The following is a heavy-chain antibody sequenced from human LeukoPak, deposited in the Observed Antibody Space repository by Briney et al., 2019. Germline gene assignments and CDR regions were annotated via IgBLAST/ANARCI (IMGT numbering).Heavy chain of an antibody. CDR2: ISGSGGST. V-gene: IGHV3-23*01. CDR1: GFTFSSYA. D-gene: IGHD1-26*01. J-gene: IGHJ4*02. Sequence: GGSLRLSCAASGFTFSSYAMSWVRQAPGKGLEWVSAISGSGGSTYYADSVKGRFTISRDNSKNTLYLQMNSLRAEDTAVYHCARDSGSYLQPTDYWGQGTLVTVSS. CDR3: ARDSGSYLQPTDY.